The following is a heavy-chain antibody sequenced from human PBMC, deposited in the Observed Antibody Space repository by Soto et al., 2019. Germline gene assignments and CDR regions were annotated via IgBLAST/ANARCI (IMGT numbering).Heavy chain of an antibody. D-gene: IGHD3-3*01. CDR2: IYYSGST. J-gene: IGHJ3*02. CDR1: GGSISSGGYY. CDR3: ARAPQLLRFLEWLPYAFDI. Sequence: QVQLQESGPGLVKPSQTLSLTCTVSGGSISSGGYYWSWIRQHPGKGLEWIGYIYYSGSTYYNPSLQSRVTISVDTSKNQFSLKLSSVTAADTAVYYCARAPQLLRFLEWLPYAFDIWGQGTMVTVSS. V-gene: IGHV4-31*03.